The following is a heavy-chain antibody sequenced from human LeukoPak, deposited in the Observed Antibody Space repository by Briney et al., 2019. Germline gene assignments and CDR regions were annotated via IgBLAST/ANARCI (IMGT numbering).Heavy chain of an antibody. V-gene: IGHV1-2*02. Sequence: ASVKVSCKASGYTFTSYYMHWVRQAPGQGLEWMGWVNPNSGGTNYAQKFQGRVTMTRDTSISTAYMELSRLRSDDTAVYYCARDPRYCSGGSCYYFDYWGQGTLVTVSS. CDR2: VNPNSGGT. D-gene: IGHD2-15*01. CDR1: GYTFTSYY. J-gene: IGHJ4*02. CDR3: ARDPRYCSGGSCYYFDY.